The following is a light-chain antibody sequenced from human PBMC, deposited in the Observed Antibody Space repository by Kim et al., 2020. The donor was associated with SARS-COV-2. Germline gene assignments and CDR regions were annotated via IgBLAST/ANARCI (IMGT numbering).Light chain of an antibody. CDR2: AVT. J-gene: IGLJ1*01. V-gene: IGLV2-14*01. CDR1: SSDIGGYNY. Sequence: GQSITISCTGTSSDIGGYNYVSWYQLHPGKAPKLLIYAVTKRPSGVSSRFSGSKSGDTASLTISGLQADDEADYYCTSYTRSTTYIFGPGTKVTVL. CDR3: TSYTRSTTYI.